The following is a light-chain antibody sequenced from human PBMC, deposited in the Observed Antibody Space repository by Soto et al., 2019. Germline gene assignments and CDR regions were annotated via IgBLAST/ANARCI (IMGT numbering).Light chain of an antibody. CDR3: HQLNSYPQT. Sequence: DIQLTQSPSFLSASVGDRVTITCRASQGISSYLAWYQQKPGKAPKLLIYAAFTLHNGVPSRFSGSGSGTEFTLTISSLQPEDFATYYCHQLNSYPQTFGQGTKVEIK. CDR1: QGISSY. CDR2: AAF. V-gene: IGKV1-9*01. J-gene: IGKJ1*01.